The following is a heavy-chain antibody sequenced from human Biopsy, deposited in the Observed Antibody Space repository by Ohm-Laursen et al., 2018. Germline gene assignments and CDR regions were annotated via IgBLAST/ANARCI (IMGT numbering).Heavy chain of an antibody. D-gene: IGHD3-3*01. CDR3: ARDLLEWSLPS. CDR1: GDAFLGYY. V-gene: IGHV1-2*02. Sequence: ASVKVSCKASGDAFLGYYLHRVRQAPGQGLEWMGSIYPNSGDTDFAQKFQGRVSMTRDTSVSTAYLELSSLRSDDTAIYYCARDLLEWSLPSWGQGTLVTVSS. J-gene: IGHJ4*02. CDR2: IYPNSGDT.